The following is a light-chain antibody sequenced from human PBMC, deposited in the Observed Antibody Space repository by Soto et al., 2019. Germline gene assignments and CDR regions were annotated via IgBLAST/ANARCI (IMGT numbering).Light chain of an antibody. Sequence: QSALTQPASVSGSPGQSITISCTGTSSDVGGYDYVSWYQQHPGKAPKLIIYEVSNRPSGVSYRFSGSKSGSTASLTISGLQAEDEADYSCSSFTSNSSRDVVFGGGTKVTVL. CDR1: SSDVGGYDY. CDR2: EVS. V-gene: IGLV2-14*01. CDR3: SSFTSNSSRDVV. J-gene: IGLJ2*01.